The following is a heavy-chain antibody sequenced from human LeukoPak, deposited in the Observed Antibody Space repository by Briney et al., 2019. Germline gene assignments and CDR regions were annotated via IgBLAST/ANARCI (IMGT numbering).Heavy chain of an antibody. CDR2: IYSGGST. J-gene: IGHJ4*02. CDR1: GFTVSSNY. D-gene: IGHD3-9*01. V-gene: IGHV3-53*01. CDR3: ARDGGDDILTGYYSH. Sequence: GGSLRLSCAASGFTVSSNYMSWVRQAPGKGLEWVSVIYSGGSTYYADSVKGRFTISRDNSKNTLYLQMNSLRAEDTAVYYCARDGGDDILTGYYSHWGQGTLVTVSS.